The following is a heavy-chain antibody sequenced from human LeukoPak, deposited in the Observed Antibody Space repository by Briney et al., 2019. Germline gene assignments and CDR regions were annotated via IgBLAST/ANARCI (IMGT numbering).Heavy chain of an antibody. CDR2: IRSKAYGGTT. J-gene: IGHJ6*03. D-gene: IGHD4-17*01. V-gene: IGHV3-49*04. CDR3: TRAGAAHTVLYYYYMDV. Sequence: GGSLRLSCTASGFTFGDYAMSWVRQAPGKGLEWVGFIRSKAYGGTTEYAASVKGRFTISRDDSKSIAYVQMNSLKTEDTAVYYCTRAGAAHTVLYYYYMDVWGKGTTVTVSS. CDR1: GFTFGDYA.